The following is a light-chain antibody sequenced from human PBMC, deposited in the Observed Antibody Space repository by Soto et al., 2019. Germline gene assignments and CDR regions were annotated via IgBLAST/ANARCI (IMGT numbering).Light chain of an antibody. CDR2: GAS. J-gene: IGKJ2*03. CDR3: EVYANLLYS. Sequence: SEKRATLSCRASQSVSSYLAWYQQKPGQAPRLLIYGASARATGIPARFSCSGPGTDFTLTIFSFQSEDCILYSCEVYANLLYSF. CDR1: QSVSSY. V-gene: IGKV3-15*01.